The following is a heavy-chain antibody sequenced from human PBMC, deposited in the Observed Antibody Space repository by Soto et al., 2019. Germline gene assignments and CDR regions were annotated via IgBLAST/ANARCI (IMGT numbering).Heavy chain of an antibody. CDR1: GFTFSNSW. V-gene: IGHV3-74*01. D-gene: IGHD2-2*01. Sequence: GGSLRLSCAASGFTFSNSWMHWVRQVSGKGLEWVSRINADGTSTSYADSVKGRFTISRDNAKNTLYLHVNSLRAEDTAVYYCVKVLARGVGVPRFYFDSWGQGALVTVSS. CDR2: INADGTST. CDR3: VKVLARGVGVPRFYFDS. J-gene: IGHJ4*02.